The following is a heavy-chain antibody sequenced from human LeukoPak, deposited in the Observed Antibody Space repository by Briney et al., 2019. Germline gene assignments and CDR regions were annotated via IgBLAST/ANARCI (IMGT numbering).Heavy chain of an antibody. Sequence: SETLSLTCTVSGGSISSYYWSWVRQPAGKGLEWIGRIYTSGNTNYNPSLKGRVTMSVDTSKNQFSLKLSSVTAADTAVYYCARGVGSAAAGTEVAFDIWGQGTMVTVSS. J-gene: IGHJ3*02. CDR1: GGSISSYY. V-gene: IGHV4-4*07. D-gene: IGHD6-13*01. CDR2: IYTSGNT. CDR3: ARGVGSAAAGTEVAFDI.